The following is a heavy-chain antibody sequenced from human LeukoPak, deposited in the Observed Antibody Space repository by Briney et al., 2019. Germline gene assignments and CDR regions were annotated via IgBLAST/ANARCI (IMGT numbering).Heavy chain of an antibody. CDR3: ARDIGGYDWDY. Sequence: SETLSLTCNVSGDSLGATYWSWIRQPPGKGLEWIGYIYYSGSTNYNPSLKSRVTISVDTSKNQFSLKLSSVTAADTAVYYCARDIGGYDWDYWGQGTLVTVSS. CDR1: GDSLGATY. V-gene: IGHV4-59*01. J-gene: IGHJ4*02. CDR2: IYYSGST. D-gene: IGHD5-12*01.